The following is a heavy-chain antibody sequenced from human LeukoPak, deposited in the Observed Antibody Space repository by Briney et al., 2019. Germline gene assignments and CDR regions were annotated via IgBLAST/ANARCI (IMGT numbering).Heavy chain of an antibody. J-gene: IGHJ6*03. V-gene: IGHV4-39*07. CDR1: GGSISSSSYY. CDR3: ARVSGSSSWSAYYYYYYYMDV. D-gene: IGHD6-13*01. Sequence: SETLSLTCTVSGGSISSSSYYWGWIRQPPGKGLEWIGYIYYSGSTNYNPSLKSRVTISVDTSKNQFSLKLSSVTAADTAVYYCARVSGSSSWSAYYYYYYYMDVWGKGTTVTVSS. CDR2: IYYSGST.